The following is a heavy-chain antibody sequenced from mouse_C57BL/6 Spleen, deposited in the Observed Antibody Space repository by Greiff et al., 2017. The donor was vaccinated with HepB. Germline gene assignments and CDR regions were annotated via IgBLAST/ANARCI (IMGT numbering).Heavy chain of an antibody. CDR1: GYTFTSYW. Sequence: QVHVKQPGAELVKPGASVKLSCKASGYTFTSYWMHWVKQRPGQGLEWIGMIHPNSGSTNYNEKFKSKATLTVDKSSSTAYMQLSSLTSEDSAVYYCARSGSLFDYWGQGTTLTVSS. V-gene: IGHV1-64*01. CDR3: ARSGSLFDY. J-gene: IGHJ2*01. CDR2: IHPNSGST. D-gene: IGHD1-1*01.